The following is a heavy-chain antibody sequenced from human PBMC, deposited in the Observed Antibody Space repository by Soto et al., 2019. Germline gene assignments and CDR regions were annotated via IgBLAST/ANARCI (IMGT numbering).Heavy chain of an antibody. J-gene: IGHJ5*02. CDR3: ARSARDRSSGSYYLNWFDP. CDR2: IYYSGST. CDR1: GGSISSYY. V-gene: IGHV4-59*01. D-gene: IGHD1-26*01. Sequence: TSETLSLTCTVSGGSISSYYWSWIRQPPGKGLEWIGYIYYSGSTNYNPSLKSRVTISVDTSKNQFSLKLSSVTAADTAVYYCARSARDRSSGSYYLNWFDPWGQGTLVTVYS.